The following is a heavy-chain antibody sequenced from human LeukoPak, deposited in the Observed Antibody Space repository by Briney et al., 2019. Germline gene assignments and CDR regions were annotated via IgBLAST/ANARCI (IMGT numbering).Heavy chain of an antibody. CDR1: GGSISSYY. J-gene: IGHJ3*02. D-gene: IGHD6-19*01. CDR3: ARDQSDSSGWFGDAFDI. CDR2: IYYSGST. Sequence: SETLSLTCTVSGGSISSYYWSRIRQPPGKGLEWIGYIYYSGSTNYNPSLKSRVTISVDTSKNQFSLKLSSVTAADTAVYYCARDQSDSSGWFGDAFDIWGQGTMVTVSS. V-gene: IGHV4-59*01.